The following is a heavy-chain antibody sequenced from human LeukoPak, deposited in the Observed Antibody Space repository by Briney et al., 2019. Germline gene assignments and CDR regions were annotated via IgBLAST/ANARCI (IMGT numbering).Heavy chain of an antibody. CDR3: ARDAVPSGHGMDV. D-gene: IGHD3-10*01. CDR1: GFTFSSQG. V-gene: IGHV3-33*05. Sequence: GGSLRLSCAASGFTFSSQGMHWVRQAPGKGLDWAALISNDGRNKYYAGSVKGRFTISRDNSKNTLYLQMNSLRAEDTAVYFCARDAVPSGHGMDVWGQGTTVTVSS. CDR2: ISNDGRNK. J-gene: IGHJ6*02.